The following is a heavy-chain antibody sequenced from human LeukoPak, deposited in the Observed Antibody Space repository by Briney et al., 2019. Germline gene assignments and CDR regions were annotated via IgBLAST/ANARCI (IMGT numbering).Heavy chain of an antibody. CDR3: ARDLEGYHYGSGNYPQ. D-gene: IGHD3-10*01. J-gene: IGHJ4*02. CDR2: INPNSGGT. V-gene: IGHV1-2*02. Sequence: ASMKVSCKASGYTFTGYYIHWLRQAPGQGLEWMGFINPNSGGTNYAQRFQGRVTMTRDTSISTAYMELSSLTSDDTAVYYCARDLEGYHYGSGNYPQWGQGTLITVSS. CDR1: GYTFTGYY.